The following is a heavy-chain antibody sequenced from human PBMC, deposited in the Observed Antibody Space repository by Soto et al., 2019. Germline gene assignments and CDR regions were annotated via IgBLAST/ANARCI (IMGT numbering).Heavy chain of an antibody. D-gene: IGHD5-12*01. J-gene: IGHJ5*02. Sequence: GGSLRLSCAASGFTFSSYVMSWVRQAPGKGLEWVSGISGSGADTHYADSVKGRFTISRDNSKNTLYLQMNSLRAEDAALYYCAKDRGYSYAYVPGTDVFDPWGRGTLVTVSS. CDR2: ISGSGADT. CDR1: GFTFSSYV. CDR3: AKDRGYSYAYVPGTDVFDP. V-gene: IGHV3-23*01.